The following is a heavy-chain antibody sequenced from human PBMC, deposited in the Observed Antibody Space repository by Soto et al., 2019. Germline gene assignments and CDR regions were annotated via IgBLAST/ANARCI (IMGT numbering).Heavy chain of an antibody. CDR1: GGTFGSYA. D-gene: IGHD2-2*01. Sequence: SVKVSCKAFGGTFGSYAISWVRQAPGQGLEWMGGIIPIPGTANYAQKFQGRVTIAADESTSTAYMELSSLRSEDTAVYYCARSQGSSTSLEIYYYYYGMDVWGQGTTVTVSS. CDR2: IIPIPGTA. CDR3: ARSQGSSTSLEIYYYYYGMDV. J-gene: IGHJ6*02. V-gene: IGHV1-69*13.